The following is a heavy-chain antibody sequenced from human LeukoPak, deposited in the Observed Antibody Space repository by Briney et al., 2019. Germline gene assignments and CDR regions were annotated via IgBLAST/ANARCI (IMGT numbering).Heavy chain of an antibody. D-gene: IGHD6-13*01. CDR2: IHPNSGGT. CDR1: GYTFTGYY. CDR3: ARDSSSWYEYLNWFDP. V-gene: IGHV1-2*02. J-gene: IGHJ5*02. Sequence: EASVTVSCMASGYTFTGYYMHWVRQAPGQGLEWVGWIHPNSGGTNYAQKFQGSVTMTRDTSISTAYMELSRLRSDDTAVYYYARDSSSWYEYLNWFDPWGQGTLVTVSS.